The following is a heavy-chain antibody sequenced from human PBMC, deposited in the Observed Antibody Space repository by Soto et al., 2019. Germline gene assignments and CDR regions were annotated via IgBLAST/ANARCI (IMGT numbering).Heavy chain of an antibody. CDR3: ARVKAVAGTSLLYYYYGMDV. V-gene: IGHV1-69*13. CDR2: IIPIFGTA. Sequence: ASVKVSCKASGGTFSSYAISWVRQAPGQGLEWMGGIIPIFGTANYAQKFQGRVTITADESTSTAYMELSSLRSEDTAVYYCARVKAVAGTSLLYYYYGMDVWGQGTTVTVSS. J-gene: IGHJ6*02. CDR1: GGTFSSYA. D-gene: IGHD6-19*01.